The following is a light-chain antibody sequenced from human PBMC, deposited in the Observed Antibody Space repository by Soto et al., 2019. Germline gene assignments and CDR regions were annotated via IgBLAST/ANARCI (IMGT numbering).Light chain of an antibody. Sequence: QSVLTQPPSVSGAPGQRITISCTGSRSNIGAGYDVHWYQQLPGTAPNLLIYGNNYRPSGVPDRFSGSKSGTSASLAITGLQAEDEADYYCQSYDSSLSGSGVFGGGTQLTVL. CDR3: QSYDSSLSGSGV. V-gene: IGLV1-40*01. CDR1: RSNIGAGYD. CDR2: GNN. J-gene: IGLJ2*01.